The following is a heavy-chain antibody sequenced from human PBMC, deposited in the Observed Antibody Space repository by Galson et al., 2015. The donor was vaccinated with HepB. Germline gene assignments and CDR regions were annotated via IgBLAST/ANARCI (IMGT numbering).Heavy chain of an antibody. CDR1: GFTVSSNY. CDR3: AREEGVVVDY. J-gene: IGHJ4*02. Sequence: SLRLSCAASGFTVSSNYMSWVRQAPGKGLEWVANINQDGNARYYADSVKGRFTISRDNAKNSLYLQMNSLRAEDTAVYYCAREEGVVVDYWGQGTLVTVSS. D-gene: IGHD2-15*01. CDR2: INQDGNAR. V-gene: IGHV3-7*01.